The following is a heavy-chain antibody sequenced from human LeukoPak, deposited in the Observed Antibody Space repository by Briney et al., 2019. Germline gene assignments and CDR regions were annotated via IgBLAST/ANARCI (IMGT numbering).Heavy chain of an antibody. CDR1: GFTFSSYS. CDR2: INSDGTST. CDR3: ARGASGYSYG. J-gene: IGHJ4*02. D-gene: IGHD5-18*01. Sequence: GGSLRLSCAASGFTFSSYSMNWVRQVPGKGLVWVSRINSDGTSTTYADSVKGRFTISRDNAKNTLYLQMNGLRAEDTAVYYCARGASGYSYGWGQGTLVTVSS. V-gene: IGHV3-74*01.